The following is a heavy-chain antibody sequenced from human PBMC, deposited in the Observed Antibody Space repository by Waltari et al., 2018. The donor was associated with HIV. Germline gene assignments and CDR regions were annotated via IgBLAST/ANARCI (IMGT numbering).Heavy chain of an antibody. CDR1: EFSIGDYY. V-gene: IGHV3-7*01. Sequence: EVQVAESGGGLVQPGGSLRLSCVASEFSIGDYYMSWVRQAPGKRMEWVANIKQDGRDKFYAAPVKGRFTISRDYARNTVFLQMDNLGAEDTALYFCARESRYRGHDDACDVWGQGTMVTVSS. J-gene: IGHJ3*01. CDR3: ARESRYRGHDDACDV. D-gene: IGHD2-21*01. CDR2: IKQDGRDK.